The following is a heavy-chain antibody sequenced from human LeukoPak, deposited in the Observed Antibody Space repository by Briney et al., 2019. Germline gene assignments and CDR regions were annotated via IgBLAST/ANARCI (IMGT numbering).Heavy chain of an antibody. CDR1: GFTFDDHG. J-gene: IGHJ4*02. Sequence: GGSLRLSCAASGFTFDDHGMIWVRQVPGKGLQWAAGINWNGGSTGYADSVKGRFTISRDNSKNTLFLQMNSLRVEDTAVYYCARTRIYYFDSSGPIDYWGQGTLVTVSS. CDR2: INWNGGST. CDR3: ARTRIYYFDSSGPIDY. D-gene: IGHD3-22*01. V-gene: IGHV3-20*04.